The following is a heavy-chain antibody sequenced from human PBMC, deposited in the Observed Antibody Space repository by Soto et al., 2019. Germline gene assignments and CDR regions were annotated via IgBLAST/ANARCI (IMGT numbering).Heavy chain of an antibody. CDR2: IIPIFGTA. CDR3: ARARVDIPAYGMDV. J-gene: IGHJ6*02. D-gene: IGHD2-2*01. CDR1: GGTFSSYA. V-gene: IGHV1-69*01. Sequence: QVQLVQSGAEVKKPGSSVKVSCKASGGTFSSYAISWVRQAPGQGLEWMGGIIPIFGTANYAQKFQGRVTITADESTSTADMELSSLRSEDTAVYYCARARVDIPAYGMDVWGQGTTVTVSS.